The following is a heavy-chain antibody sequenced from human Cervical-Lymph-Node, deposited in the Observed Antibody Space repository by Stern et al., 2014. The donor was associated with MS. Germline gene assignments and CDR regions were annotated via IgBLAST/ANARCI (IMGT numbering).Heavy chain of an antibody. V-gene: IGHV3-66*02. D-gene: IGHD6-19*01. CDR2: IDSGGST. CDR1: GFTVNSNY. Sequence: EGQLVESGGGLVQPGGSLRLSCVISGFTVNSNYMTWARQAPGKGLECVSVIDSGGSTYYADSVKGRFTISRDNSKNTLFLQMNSLRPEDTAVYFCARGWLASWGQGTLVTVSS. J-gene: IGHJ5*02. CDR3: ARGWLAS.